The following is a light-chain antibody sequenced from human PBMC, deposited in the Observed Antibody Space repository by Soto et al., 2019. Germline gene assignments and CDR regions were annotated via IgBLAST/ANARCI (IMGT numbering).Light chain of an antibody. J-gene: IGKJ5*01. V-gene: IGKV3-11*01. CDR3: QQRQYWPPIT. CDR2: DAS. Sequence: EIVLTQSPATLSLSPGARATLSCRASQSVRTYIAWFRQKPGQAPRLLIYDASNRATGVPARISGSGSGTDFTLTIRSLEPEDCAIYYCQQRQYWPPITFGQGTRLEIK. CDR1: QSVRTY.